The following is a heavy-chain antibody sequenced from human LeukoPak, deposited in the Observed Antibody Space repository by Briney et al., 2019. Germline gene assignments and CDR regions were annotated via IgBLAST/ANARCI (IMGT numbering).Heavy chain of an antibody. V-gene: IGHV3-20*04. CDR1: GFTFDDYG. J-gene: IGHJ4*02. CDR2: INWNGGST. Sequence: GGSLRLSCAASGFTFDDYGMSWVRQAPGKGLEWVSGINWNGGSTGYADSVKGRFTISRDNAKNSLYLQMNSLRAEDTALYYCAKDGSHGSGSYYSPTFDYWGQGTLVTVSS. D-gene: IGHD3-10*01. CDR3: AKDGSHGSGSYYSPTFDY.